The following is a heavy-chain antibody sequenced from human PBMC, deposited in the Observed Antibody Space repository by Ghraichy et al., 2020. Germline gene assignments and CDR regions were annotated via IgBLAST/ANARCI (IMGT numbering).Heavy chain of an antibody. D-gene: IGHD6-13*01. Sequence: SETLSLTCTVSGGSISSSSYYWGWIRQPPGKGLEWIGSIYYSGSTYYNPSLKSRVTISVDTSKNQFSLKLSSVTAADTAVYYCARSLRAAAGTYWGQGTLVTVSS. CDR3: ARSLRAAAGTY. J-gene: IGHJ4*02. CDR2: IYYSGST. V-gene: IGHV4-39*07. CDR1: GGSISSSSYY.